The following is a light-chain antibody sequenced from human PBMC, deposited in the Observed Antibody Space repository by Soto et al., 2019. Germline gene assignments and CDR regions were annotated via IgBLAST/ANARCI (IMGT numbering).Light chain of an antibody. Sequence: IVFTQSPGTLSLSPGERATLSCRASQSVSSRYLAWYQQKPGQAPRLLIYGASSRETGIPDRFSGSGSGTDFPLTISSLEPEDFAVYDCQQRAIWPWSSGQGKNVDIK. V-gene: IGKV3D-20*02. J-gene: IGKJ1*01. CDR3: QQRAIWPWS. CDR1: QSVSSRY. CDR2: GAS.